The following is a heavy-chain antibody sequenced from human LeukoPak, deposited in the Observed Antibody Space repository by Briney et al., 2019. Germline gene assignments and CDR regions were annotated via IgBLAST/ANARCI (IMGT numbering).Heavy chain of an antibody. CDR3: ARDPPTYYYDSSGFSEFDY. D-gene: IGHD3-22*01. CDR1: GYTFTGYY. V-gene: IGHV1-2*02. J-gene: IGHJ4*02. CDR2: INPSSGGT. Sequence: ASVKVSCKASGYTFTGYYMHWVRQAPGQGLEWMGWINPSSGGTNYAQKFQGRVTMTRDTSISTAYMELSRLRSDDTAVYYCARDPPTYYYDSSGFSEFDYWGQGTLVTVSS.